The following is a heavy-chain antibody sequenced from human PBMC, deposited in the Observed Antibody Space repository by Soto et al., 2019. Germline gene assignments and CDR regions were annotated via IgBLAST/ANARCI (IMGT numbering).Heavy chain of an antibody. V-gene: IGHV1-69*04. D-gene: IGHD6-19*01. CDR3: ARDRRDKYSSGWYYFDY. CDR2: IIPILGIA. J-gene: IGHJ4*02. CDR1: GGTFSSYA. Sequence: ASVKVSCKASGGTFSSYAISWVRQAPGQGLEGMGRIIPILGIANYAQKFQGRVTITADKSTSTAYMELSSLRSEDTAVYYCARDRRDKYSSGWYYFDYWGQGTLVTVSS.